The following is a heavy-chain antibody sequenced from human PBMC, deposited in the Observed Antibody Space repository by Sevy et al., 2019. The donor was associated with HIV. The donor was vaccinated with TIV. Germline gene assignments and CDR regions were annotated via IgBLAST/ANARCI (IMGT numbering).Heavy chain of an antibody. V-gene: IGHV3-30-3*01. D-gene: IGHD3-10*01. CDR3: ARDVKRGNVVFADY. CDR2: ISYDGNNK. J-gene: IGHJ4*02. CDR1: GFTFRSYA. Sequence: GGSLRLSCAASGFTFRSYAMQWVRQAPGKGLEWVAVISYDGNNKYYADSVKGRFTISRDNFKNTLYLQMNSLRAEDTAIYYCARDVKRGNVVFADYWGQGSLVTVSS.